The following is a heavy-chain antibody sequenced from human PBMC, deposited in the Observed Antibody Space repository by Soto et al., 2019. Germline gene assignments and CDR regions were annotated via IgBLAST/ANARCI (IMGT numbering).Heavy chain of an antibody. CDR1: GLIFSDYH. Sequence: EVQLVESGGGLVQPGGSLRLSCAASGLIFSDYHMDWVRQAPGKGLEWVGRIRRKANSYTTEYAASVKGRFTISRDDSKNPLDLQMNSLKTEDTAVYYCAMLGGWSGGSNDMDVWGQGTKVTVSS. CDR3: AMLGGWSGGSNDMDV. CDR2: IRRKANSYTT. V-gene: IGHV3-72*01. J-gene: IGHJ6*02. D-gene: IGHD6-19*01.